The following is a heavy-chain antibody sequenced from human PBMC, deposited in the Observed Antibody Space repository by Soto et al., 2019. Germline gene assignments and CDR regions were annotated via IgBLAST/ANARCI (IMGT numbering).Heavy chain of an antibody. D-gene: IGHD3-10*01. CDR2: ISYDGNDE. CDR1: GFTFSDFP. V-gene: IGHV3-30-3*01. J-gene: IGHJ4*02. CDR3: ARDMRHDYASGXXDY. Sequence: QVELVESGGGVVQPGASLRLSCVASGFTFSDFPLHWVRRAPGKGLEWVAVISYDGNDESYSDSVKGRFTISRDNSKTTVYLQMNSLRADDMAVYHCARDMRHDYASGXXDYLXQGT.